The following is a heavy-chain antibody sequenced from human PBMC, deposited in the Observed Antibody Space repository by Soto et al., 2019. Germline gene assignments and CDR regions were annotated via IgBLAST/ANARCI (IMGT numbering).Heavy chain of an antibody. V-gene: IGHV4-34*01. D-gene: IGHD3-22*01. J-gene: IGHJ4*02. Sequence: PSETLSLTCAVYGGSFSGYYWSWIRQPPGKGLEWIGEINHSGSTNYNPSLKSRVTISVDTSKNQFSLKPSSVTAADTAVYYCARGSRITMIVVVNRSGFDYWGQGTLVTVSS. CDR1: GGSFSGYY. CDR2: INHSGST. CDR3: ARGSRITMIVVVNRSGFDY.